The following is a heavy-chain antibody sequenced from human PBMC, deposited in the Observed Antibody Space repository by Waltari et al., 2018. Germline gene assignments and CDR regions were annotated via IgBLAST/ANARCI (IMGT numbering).Heavy chain of an antibody. Sequence: EVQLVESGGGLVQPGGSLRLSCAASGFTFSSYSMNWVRQAPGKGLEWVSYISSSSSTKYYADSVKGRFTISRDNAKNSLFLQMNSLRAEDTAVYYCARNRPDYTGVDYWGQGTLVTVSS. D-gene: IGHD4-4*01. CDR1: GFTFSSYS. CDR3: ARNRPDYTGVDY. V-gene: IGHV3-48*04. J-gene: IGHJ4*02. CDR2: ISSSSSTK.